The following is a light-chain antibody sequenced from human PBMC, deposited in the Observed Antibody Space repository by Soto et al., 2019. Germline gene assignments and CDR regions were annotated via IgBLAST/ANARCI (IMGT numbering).Light chain of an antibody. V-gene: IGKV3-20*01. Sequence: EIVLTQSPGTLSLSPGERATLSRRASQSVSSSYLAWYQQKPGQAPRLLIYGASSRATGIPDRFSGGGSGTDLTLTISRLEPEDFAVYYCQQFSSYPLTFGGGTKVDI. CDR3: QQFSSYPLT. CDR1: QSVSSSY. CDR2: GAS. J-gene: IGKJ4*01.